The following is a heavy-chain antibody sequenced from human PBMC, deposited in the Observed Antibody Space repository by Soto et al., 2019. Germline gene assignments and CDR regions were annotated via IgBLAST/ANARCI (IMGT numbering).Heavy chain of an antibody. CDR1: GGTFSSYA. V-gene: IGHV1-69*01. D-gene: IGHD1-26*01. Sequence: QVQLVQSGAEVKKPGSSVKVSCKASGGTFSSYAISWVRQAPGQGLEWMGGIIPIFGTANYAQKFKGIVTLTAEESTRTAYMELSSLRSEDTAVYYCARAGIVGATDYYYGMDVWGQGTTVTVSS. CDR2: IIPIFGTA. J-gene: IGHJ6*02. CDR3: ARAGIVGATDYYYGMDV.